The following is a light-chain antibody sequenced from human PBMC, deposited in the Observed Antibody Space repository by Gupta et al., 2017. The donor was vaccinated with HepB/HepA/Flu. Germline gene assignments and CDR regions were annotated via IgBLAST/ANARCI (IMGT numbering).Light chain of an antibody. CDR1: TSNIGENS. CDR2: KNN. J-gene: IGLJ3*02. CDR3: ETRDNSPRVV. V-gene: IGLV1-51*02. Sequence: QSVLTQPPSVSAAPGQQVTISCSGSTSNIGENSVSWYQHLPGTAPRLLIYKNNKRPSGIPDRFSGAKSGTSATLDITGLQTGDEADYYCETRDNSPRVVFGGGTKLTVL.